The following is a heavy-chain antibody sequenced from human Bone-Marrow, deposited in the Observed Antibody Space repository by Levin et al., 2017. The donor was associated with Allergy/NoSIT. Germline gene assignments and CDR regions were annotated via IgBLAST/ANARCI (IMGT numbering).Heavy chain of an antibody. CDR3: ARSVRNQLVSDV. V-gene: IGHV1-8*01. J-gene: IGHJ6*02. Sequence: GESLKISCQASGYTFSTYDITWVRQATGQGLEWVGWMNPNSGNTGYAQRFQGRVTMTRDTSISTAYMDLSSLKSEDTGVYYCARSVRNQLVSDVWGQGTTVAVSS. CDR1: GYTFSTYD. D-gene: IGHD2-2*01. CDR2: MNPNSGNT.